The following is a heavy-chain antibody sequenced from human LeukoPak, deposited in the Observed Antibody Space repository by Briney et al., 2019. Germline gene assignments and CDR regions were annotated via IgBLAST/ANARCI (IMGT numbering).Heavy chain of an antibody. V-gene: IGHV3-23*01. Sequence: GGSLRLSCAASGFTFRSYGMHWVRQAPGKGLEWVSAISGSGGSTYYADSVKGRFTISRDNSKNTLYLQMNSLRAEDTAVYYCAKAIAVAEFDYWGQGTLVTVSS. CDR1: GFTFRSYG. CDR2: ISGSGGST. D-gene: IGHD6-19*01. CDR3: AKAIAVAEFDY. J-gene: IGHJ4*02.